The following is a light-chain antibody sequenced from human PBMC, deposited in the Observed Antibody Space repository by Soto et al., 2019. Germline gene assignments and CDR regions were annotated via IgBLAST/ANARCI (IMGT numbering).Light chain of an antibody. J-gene: IGLJ2*01. Sequence: QSALTQPPSASGSPGQSVTVSCTGTSSDVGGYNFVSWYQQHPGKVPKLMLYEVSKRPSGVPDRFSGSKSGNTASLTVSGLQAEDEADYYCSSYSNINTLPFGRGTKLTVL. CDR3: SSYSNINTLP. V-gene: IGLV2-8*01. CDR2: EVS. CDR1: SSDVGGYNF.